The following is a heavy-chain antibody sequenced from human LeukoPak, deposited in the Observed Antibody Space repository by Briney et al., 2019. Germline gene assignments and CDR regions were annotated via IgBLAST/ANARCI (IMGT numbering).Heavy chain of an antibody. J-gene: IGHJ4*02. CDR3: AIGRGGQQLGDY. CDR2: IYTDDSDT. V-gene: IGHV5-51*01. Sequence: GEWLKIFCKHSEYSIPNYCIGWVGQLAGRGREWMGIIYTDDSDTRYCPSFVGQLTIISNETTSTSYQLWSSLKSSDTAMYYWAIGRGGQQLGDYWGQGTLVTVSS. CDR1: EYSIPNYC. D-gene: IGHD6-13*01.